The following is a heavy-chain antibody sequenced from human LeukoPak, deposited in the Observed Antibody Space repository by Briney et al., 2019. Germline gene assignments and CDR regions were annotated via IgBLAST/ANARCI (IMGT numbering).Heavy chain of an antibody. Sequence: ASVKVSCKASGGTFSSYAISWVRQAPGQGLEWVGGIIPIFGTANYAQKFQGRVTITTDESTSTAYMELSSLRSEDTAVYYCASQYSSSWRTPFDYWGQGTLVTVSS. D-gene: IGHD6-13*01. V-gene: IGHV1-69*05. CDR3: ASQYSSSWRTPFDY. CDR2: IIPIFGTA. CDR1: GGTFSSYA. J-gene: IGHJ4*02.